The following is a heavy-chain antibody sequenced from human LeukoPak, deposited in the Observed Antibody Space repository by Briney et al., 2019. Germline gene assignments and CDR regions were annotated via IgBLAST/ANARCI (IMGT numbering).Heavy chain of an antibody. CDR3: ARAGSGSYYYYYYYMDV. J-gene: IGHJ6*03. CDR2: IIPISGTA. V-gene: IGHV1-69*13. CDR1: GGTFSSYA. Sequence: SVKVSCKASGGTFSSYAISWVRQAPGQGLGWMGGIIPISGTANYAQKFQGRVTITADESTSTAYMELSSLRSEDTAVYYCARAGSGSYYYYYYYMDVWGKGTTVTISS. D-gene: IGHD3-10*01.